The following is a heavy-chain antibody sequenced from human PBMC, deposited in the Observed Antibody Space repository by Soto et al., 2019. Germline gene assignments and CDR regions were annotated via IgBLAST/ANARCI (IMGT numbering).Heavy chain of an antibody. D-gene: IGHD2-21*01. Sequence: SETLSLTCTVSGGSMSPYYWSWIRQPPGKGLEWIANIYYRGNTNYNPSFESRVTISIDTSKNQFSLKLISMTAADTAMYYCARDRVRRDNKPYGMDVWGQGTTVTVSS. CDR1: GGSMSPYY. CDR3: ARDRVRRDNKPYGMDV. CDR2: IYYRGNT. J-gene: IGHJ6*02. V-gene: IGHV4-59*12.